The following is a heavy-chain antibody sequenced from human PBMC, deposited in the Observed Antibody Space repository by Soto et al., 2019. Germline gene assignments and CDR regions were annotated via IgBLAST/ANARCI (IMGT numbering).Heavy chain of an antibody. CDR2: ISYDGSNK. J-gene: IGHJ4*02. CDR1: GFTFSSYG. D-gene: IGHD6-19*01. V-gene: IGHV3-30*03. CDR3: ALIAVAGKRIDY. Sequence: QVQLVESGGGVVQPGRSLRLSCAASGFTFSSYGMHWVRQAPGKGLEWVAVISYDGSNKYYADSVKGRFTISRDNSKNTLYLQMNSLRGEDTAVYYCALIAVAGKRIDYWGQGTLVTVSS.